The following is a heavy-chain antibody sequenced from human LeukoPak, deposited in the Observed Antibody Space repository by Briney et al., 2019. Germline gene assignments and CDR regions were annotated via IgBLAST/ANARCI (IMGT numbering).Heavy chain of an antibody. V-gene: IGHV4-39*01. D-gene: IGHD6-19*01. CDR2: IYYRGST. J-gene: IGHJ4*02. Sequence: SETLSLTCTVSGGSISSSSYYWGWIRQPPGKGLEWIGSIYYRGSTYYNPSLKSRVTISVDTSKNQFSLKLSSVTAADTAVYYCARQAGTLLDYFDYWGQGTLVTVSS. CDR1: GGSISSSSYY. CDR3: ARQAGTLLDYFDY.